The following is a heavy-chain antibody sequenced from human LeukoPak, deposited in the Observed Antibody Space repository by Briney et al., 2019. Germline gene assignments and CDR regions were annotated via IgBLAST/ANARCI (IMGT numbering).Heavy chain of an antibody. D-gene: IGHD3-3*01. CDR3: ARAQGYDFWSGYYRRGAFDI. J-gene: IGHJ3*02. V-gene: IGHV4-39*01. CDR2: IYYSGST. Sequence: SETLSLTCTVSGGSISSSSYYWGRIRQPPGTGLEWIGSIYYSGSTYYNPSLKSRVTISVDTSKNQFSLKLSSVTAADTAVYYCARAQGYDFWSGYYRRGAFDIWGQGTMVTVSS. CDR1: GGSISSSSYY.